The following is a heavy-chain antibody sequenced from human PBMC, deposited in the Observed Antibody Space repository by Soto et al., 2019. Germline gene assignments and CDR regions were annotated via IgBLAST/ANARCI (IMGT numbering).Heavy chain of an antibody. CDR1: GFTFWNYA. J-gene: IGHJ6*02. D-gene: IGHD3-3*01. V-gene: IGHV3-23*01. Sequence: EVQLLESGGGLGQPGGSLRLSCEASGFTFWNYAMTWVRQAPGKGPEWVSSISRNGDRTYYVDSVKGRFIISRDNSENTLFLQMDSRRAEDAAIYYCVKDWSGEKCPCMDVWGQGTTVTVSS. CDR3: VKDWSGEKCPCMDV. CDR2: ISRNGDRT.